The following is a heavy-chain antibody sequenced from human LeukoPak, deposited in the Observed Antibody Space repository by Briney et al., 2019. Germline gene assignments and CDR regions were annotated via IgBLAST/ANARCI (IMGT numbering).Heavy chain of an antibody. CDR2: ISNSGTT. CDR3: ARDVVVTSSPDAFDI. J-gene: IGHJ3*02. D-gene: IGHD2-21*02. CDR1: GDSVTSGGYF. V-gene: IGHV4-31*03. Sequence: PSQTLSLTCTVSGDSVTSGGYFWTWICHHPGKGLEWIGYISNSGTTSYNPSLKSRVSISVDTSNNQFSLSLSSVTAADTAVYYCARDVVVTSSPDAFDIWGQGTMVAVSS.